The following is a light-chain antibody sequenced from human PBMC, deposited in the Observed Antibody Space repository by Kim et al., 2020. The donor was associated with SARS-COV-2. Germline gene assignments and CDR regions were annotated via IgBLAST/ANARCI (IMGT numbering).Light chain of an antibody. V-gene: IGLV4-69*01. CDR2: LNSDGSH. CDR1: SGHSSYA. J-gene: IGLJ1*01. Sequence: QPVLTQSPSASASLGASVKLTCTLSSGHSSYAIAWHQQQPEKGPRYLMRLNSDGSHSKGDGIPDRFSGSSSGAERYLTISSLQSEDEADYYWQTWGTGMRVFGTGTKVTVL. CDR3: QTWGTGMRV.